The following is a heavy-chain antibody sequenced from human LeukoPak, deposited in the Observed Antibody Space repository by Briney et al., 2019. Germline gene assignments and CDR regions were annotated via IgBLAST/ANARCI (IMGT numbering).Heavy chain of an antibody. Sequence: ASVKVSCKVSGYTLTELSMHWARQAPGKGLEWMGGFDPEDGETIYAQKFQGRVTMTEDTSTDTAYMELSSLRSEDTAVYYCATAVNPRYYFDYWGQGTLVTVSS. J-gene: IGHJ4*02. CDR2: FDPEDGET. V-gene: IGHV1-24*01. CDR1: GYTLTELS. CDR3: ATAVNPRYYFDY.